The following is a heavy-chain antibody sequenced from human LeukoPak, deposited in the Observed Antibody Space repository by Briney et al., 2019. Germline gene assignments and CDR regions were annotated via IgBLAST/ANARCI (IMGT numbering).Heavy chain of an antibody. CDR3: ARDRESGYCSSTSCYTGSGFDP. CDR2: MNPNSGNT. Sequence: ASVKVSCKASGYTFTSYYMHWVRQATGQGLEWMGWMNPNSGNTGYAQKFQGRVTMTRNTSISTAYMELSSLRSEDTAVYYCARDRESGYCSSTSCYTGSGFDPWGQGTLVTVSS. CDR1: GYTFTSYY. V-gene: IGHV1-8*02. J-gene: IGHJ5*02. D-gene: IGHD2-2*02.